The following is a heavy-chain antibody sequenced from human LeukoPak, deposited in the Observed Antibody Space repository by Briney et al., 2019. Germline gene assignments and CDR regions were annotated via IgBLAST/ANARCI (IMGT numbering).Heavy chain of an antibody. Sequence: ASVNVSCKASGYTFIDYYIHWVRQDPGQGLEWMGWINPRSGGTNYAQNFQGRVTMTRDTSLSTAYMELNRLTFDDTAVYYCARVTANHASWLDPWGQGTLVTVSS. CDR2: INPRSGGT. CDR1: GYTFIDYY. CDR3: ARVTANHASWLDP. J-gene: IGHJ5*02. V-gene: IGHV1-2*02. D-gene: IGHD1-14*01.